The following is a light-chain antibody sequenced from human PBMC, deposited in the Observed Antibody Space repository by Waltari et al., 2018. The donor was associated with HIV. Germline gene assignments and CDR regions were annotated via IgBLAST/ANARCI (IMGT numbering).Light chain of an antibody. CDR2: DDR. Sequence: SYILTQPPSVSVAPGQTARITCGGNNIGDKSVHWYQQKPGQAPVLVVYDDRDRPSGSPERFAGSNSGNTATLTISRVEAGDEADYYCQVWDSSSDRNYVFGTGTKVTVL. J-gene: IGLJ1*01. CDR1: NIGDKS. CDR3: QVWDSSSDRNYV. V-gene: IGLV3-21*02.